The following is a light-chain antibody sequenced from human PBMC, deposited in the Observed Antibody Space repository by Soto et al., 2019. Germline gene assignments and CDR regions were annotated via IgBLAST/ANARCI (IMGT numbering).Light chain of an antibody. J-gene: IGKJ3*01. CDR1: QSVSSY. CDR3: QQRSNLPLFT. Sequence: EIVLTQSPATLSLSPGERATLSCRASQSVSSYLAWYQQKPGQAPRLLIYDASNRATGIPARFSGSGSGTDFTLASSSLEPEDFAVYYCQQRSNLPLFTFGPGTKVDIK. V-gene: IGKV3-11*01. CDR2: DAS.